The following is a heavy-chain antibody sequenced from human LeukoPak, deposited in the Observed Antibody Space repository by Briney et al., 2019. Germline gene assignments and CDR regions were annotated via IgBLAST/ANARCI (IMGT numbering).Heavy chain of an antibody. V-gene: IGHV5-51*01. CDR2: TYPGDSDT. J-gene: IGHJ4*02. D-gene: IGHD2-2*01. CDR3: AIGGDSTTSCYRCFNY. Sequence: PGESLKISCEGSGYSFKNYWIGWVRQMPGKGLEWMGITYPGDSDTRYSPSFQGQVTISADKSIGTAYLQWSSLKASDTAMYYCAIGGDSTTSCYRCFNYWGQGTLVTVSS. CDR1: GYSFKNYW.